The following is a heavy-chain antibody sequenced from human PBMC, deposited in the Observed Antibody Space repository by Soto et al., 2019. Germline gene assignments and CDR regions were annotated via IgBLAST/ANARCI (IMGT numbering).Heavy chain of an antibody. J-gene: IGHJ6*02. V-gene: IGHV1-69*01. CDR1: GGTFSSYA. CDR2: IIPILGTA. D-gene: IGHD2-15*01. CDR3: ARSHPRVYCSGGSCYDYYYYGMDV. Sequence: QAQLVQSGAEVKKPGSSVKVSCKASGGTFSSYAISWVRQAPGQGLEWMGGIIPILGTANYAQKFQGRVTITADEATSTAYMELSSLRSEDTAVYYCARSHPRVYCSGGSCYDYYYYGMDVWGQGTTVTVSS.